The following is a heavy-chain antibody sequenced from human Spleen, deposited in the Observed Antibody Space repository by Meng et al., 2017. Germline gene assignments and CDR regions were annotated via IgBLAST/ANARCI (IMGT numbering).Heavy chain of an antibody. Sequence: VKLQRWGAGMLKPSVALSLTCVVSGGSFSDYYWGWIRQPPGKGLEWIGEINHSGSTNYNPSLERRATISVDTSQNNLSLKLTSVTAADTAVYYCASKTPLGELSYLDYWGQGALVTVSS. V-gene: IGHV4-34*02. CDR2: INHSGST. D-gene: IGHD3-16*02. CDR1: GGSFSDYY. CDR3: ASKTPLGELSYLDY. J-gene: IGHJ4*02.